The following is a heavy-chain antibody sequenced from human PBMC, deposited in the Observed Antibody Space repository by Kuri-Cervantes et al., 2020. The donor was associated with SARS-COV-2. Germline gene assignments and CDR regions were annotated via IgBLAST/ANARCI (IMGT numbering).Heavy chain of an antibody. D-gene: IGHD2-2*01. CDR1: GYTFTGYY. V-gene: IGHV1-69*06. Sequence: SVKVSCKASGYTFTGYYMHWVRQAPGQGLEWMGGIIPIFGTANYAQKFQGRVTITADKSTSTAYMELSSLRSEDTAVYYCARLGYCSSTSCYVYAFDIWGQGTMVTVSS. J-gene: IGHJ3*02. CDR2: IIPIFGTA. CDR3: ARLGYCSSTSCYVYAFDI.